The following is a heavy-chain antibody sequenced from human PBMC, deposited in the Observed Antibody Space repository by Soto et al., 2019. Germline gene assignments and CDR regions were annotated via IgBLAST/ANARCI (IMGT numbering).Heavy chain of an antibody. V-gene: IGHV3-74*01. D-gene: IGHD3-9*01. J-gene: IGHJ4*02. CDR1: GFTFSNDW. CDR3: IKVLTRGVGVPRFYFDS. Sequence: GGSLRLSCAASGFTFSNDWMHWVRQAPGKGLEWVSRINADGGSTHYADSVRGRFAISRDNAKNTLFLQLNSLRVEDTAIYYCIKVLTRGVGVPRFYFDSWGQGTLVTVSS. CDR2: INADGGST.